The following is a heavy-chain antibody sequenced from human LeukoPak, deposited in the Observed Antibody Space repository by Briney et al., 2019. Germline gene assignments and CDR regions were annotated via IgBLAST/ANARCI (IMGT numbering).Heavy chain of an antibody. Sequence: GGSLRLSCAASGFTVSSNYMSWVRQAPGKGLEWVSVIYSGGSTYYADSVKGRFTISRDNSKNTLYLQMSSLRAEDTAVYYCARGGSLPFLLDYWGQGTLVTVSS. CDR2: IYSGGST. V-gene: IGHV3-66*01. CDR1: GFTVSSNY. J-gene: IGHJ4*02. CDR3: ARGGSLPFLLDY. D-gene: IGHD3-10*01.